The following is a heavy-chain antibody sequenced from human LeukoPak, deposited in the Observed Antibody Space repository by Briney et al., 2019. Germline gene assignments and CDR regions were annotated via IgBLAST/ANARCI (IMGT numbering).Heavy chain of an antibody. J-gene: IGHJ6*03. CDR1: GFTFSSYA. Sequence: GGFLRLSCAASGFTFSSYAMSWVRQAPGKGLEWVSAISGSGGSTYYADSVKGRFTISRDNSKNTLYLQMNSLRAEDTAVYYCAKVTVTMVRGVIITRYYYYYMDVWGKGTTVTVSS. CDR2: ISGSGGST. CDR3: AKVTVTMVRGVIITRYYYYYMDV. V-gene: IGHV3-23*01. D-gene: IGHD3-10*01.